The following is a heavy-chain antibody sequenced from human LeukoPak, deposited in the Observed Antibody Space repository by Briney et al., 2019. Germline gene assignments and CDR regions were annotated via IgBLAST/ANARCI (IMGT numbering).Heavy chain of an antibody. CDR1: GYTLTELS. D-gene: IGHD5-18*01. J-gene: IGHJ4*02. CDR2: FDPEDGET. V-gene: IGHV1-24*01. Sequence: ASVKVSCKVSGYTLTELSMHWVRQAPGKGLEWMGGFDPEDGETIYAQKFQGRVTMTEDTSTDTAYMELSSLRSEDTAVYYCATDPGYSYGILTGGFDYWGQGTLVTVSS. CDR3: ATDPGYSYGILTGGFDY.